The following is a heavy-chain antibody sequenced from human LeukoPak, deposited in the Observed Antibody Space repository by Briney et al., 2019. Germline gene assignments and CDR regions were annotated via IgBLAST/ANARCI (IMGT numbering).Heavy chain of an antibody. Sequence: PGGSLRLSCAASGFTFSSYAMSWVRQAPGKGLEWVSVISGSGGRTYYADSVKGRFTISRDNSKNTLYLQMNSLRVEDTAVYYCAKDLRVLAAAGSPFDFWGQGTLVTVSS. CDR2: ISGSGGRT. D-gene: IGHD6-13*01. J-gene: IGHJ4*02. CDR1: GFTFSSYA. CDR3: AKDLRVLAAAGSPFDF. V-gene: IGHV3-23*01.